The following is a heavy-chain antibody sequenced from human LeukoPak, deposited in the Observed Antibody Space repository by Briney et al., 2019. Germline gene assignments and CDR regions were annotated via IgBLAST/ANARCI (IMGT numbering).Heavy chain of an antibody. Sequence: PGGSLRLSCAASGFTFSSYSMNWVRQAPGKGLEWVSSISSSSSYIYYADSVKGRFTISRDNSKNTLFLQMNSLRAEDTAVYYCAKDMELGRWGYFDYWGQGTLVTVSS. V-gene: IGHV3-21*04. CDR2: ISSSSSYI. CDR1: GFTFSSYS. D-gene: IGHD7-27*01. J-gene: IGHJ4*02. CDR3: AKDMELGRWGYFDY.